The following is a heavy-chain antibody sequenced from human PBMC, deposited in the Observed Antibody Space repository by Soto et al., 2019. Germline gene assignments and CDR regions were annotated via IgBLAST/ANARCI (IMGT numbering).Heavy chain of an antibody. V-gene: IGHV5-51*01. J-gene: IGHJ4*02. D-gene: IGHD2-21*01. CDR1: GYSFSNYW. CDR2: IYPGDSDT. CDR3: VRDTYGADH. Sequence: PGESLKISCKGSGYSFSNYWIGWVRQKPGKGLDWMGIIYPGDSDTRYSPSFQGQVTMSVDKSISTAYLQWSSLKASDTAMYYCVRDTYGADHWGQATLVSVSA.